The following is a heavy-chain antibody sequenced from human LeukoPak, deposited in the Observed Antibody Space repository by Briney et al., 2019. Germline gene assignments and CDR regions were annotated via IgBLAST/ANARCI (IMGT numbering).Heavy chain of an antibody. V-gene: IGHV3-21*01. J-gene: IGHJ4*02. CDR1: GFTFNSYS. CDR2: ISSSSSYI. Sequence: GGSLRLSCAASGFTFNSYSMNWVRQAPGKGLEWVSSISSSSSYIYYADSVKGRFTISRDNAKNSLYLQMNSLRAEDTAVYYCARDSGDSSGYSPGWGQGTLVTVSS. CDR3: ARDSGDSSGYSPG. D-gene: IGHD3-22*01.